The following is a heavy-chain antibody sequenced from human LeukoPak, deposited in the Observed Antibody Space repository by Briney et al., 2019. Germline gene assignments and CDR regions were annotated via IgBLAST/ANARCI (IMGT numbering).Heavy chain of an antibody. J-gene: IGHJ6*03. V-gene: IGHV3-66*02. CDR2: IYSGGST. Sequence: GGSLRLSCAASGFTFSSYSMNWVRQAPGKGLEWVSVIYSGGSTYYADSVKGRFTISRDNSKNTLYLQMNSLRAEDTAVYYCARDLESSGPHYYYYYYMDVWGKGTTVTVSS. D-gene: IGHD3-22*01. CDR3: ARDLESSGPHYYYYYYMDV. CDR1: GFTFSSYS.